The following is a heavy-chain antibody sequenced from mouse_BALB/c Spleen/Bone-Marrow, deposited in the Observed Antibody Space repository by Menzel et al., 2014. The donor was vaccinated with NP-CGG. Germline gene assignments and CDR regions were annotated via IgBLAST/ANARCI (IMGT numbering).Heavy chain of an antibody. D-gene: IGHD2-14*01. CDR3: AKIGTTTGAMDY. V-gene: IGHV2-5*01. CDR2: IWRGGST. J-gene: IGHJ4*01. CDR1: GFSLTSYG. Sequence: QVQLQQSGPGLVQPSQSLSITCTVSGFSLTSYGVHWVRQSPGKGLEWLGVIWRGGSTDYNAAFMSRLSITKDNSKNQVFYKMNSLQADDTAIYYGAKIGTTTGAMDYWGQGTSVTVSS.